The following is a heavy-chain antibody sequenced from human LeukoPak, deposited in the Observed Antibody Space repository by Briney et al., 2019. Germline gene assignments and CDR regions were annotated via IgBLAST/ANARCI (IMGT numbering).Heavy chain of an antibody. CDR1: GFTFSNCA. J-gene: IGHJ4*02. Sequence: GGSLRVSCTASGFTFSNCAMSWVRQALGKGLEWVSAITTSGGSTYYADSVKGWFTISRDNSKNTLYLQMNSLSAEDTAVYYCASSRDASYSGEIDYWGQGTLVTVSS. V-gene: IGHV3-23*01. CDR3: ASSRDASYSGEIDY. D-gene: IGHD1-26*01. CDR2: ITTSGGST.